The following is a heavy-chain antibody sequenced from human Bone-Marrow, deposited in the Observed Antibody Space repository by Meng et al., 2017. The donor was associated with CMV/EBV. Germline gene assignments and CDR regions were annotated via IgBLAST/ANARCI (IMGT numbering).Heavy chain of an antibody. Sequence: GESLKISCAASGFTFSSYSMNWVRQAPGKGLEWVSSISSSSSYIYYADSVKGRFTISRDNAKNSLYLQMNSLRAEDTAVYYCAKAPPLVWYGMDVWGQGTTVTVSS. J-gene: IGHJ6*02. CDR3: AKAPPLVWYGMDV. CDR2: ISSSSSYI. CDR1: GFTFSSYS. V-gene: IGHV3-21*01. D-gene: IGHD3-10*01.